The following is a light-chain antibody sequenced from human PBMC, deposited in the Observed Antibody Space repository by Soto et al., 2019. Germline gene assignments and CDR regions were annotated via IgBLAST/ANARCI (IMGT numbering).Light chain of an antibody. CDR3: RNLTAAFPLIP. CDR1: QSISSY. Sequence: VVKQSAVSLSLAPGESATLSCRASQSISSYLAWYQQTPGQAPRLLIYDASSRATGIPARFRGSGAGTDFTLTISSLVPQEVEVIRGRNLTAAFPLIPFGQGTGVDIK. CDR2: DAS. V-gene: IGKV3-11*01. J-gene: IGKJ1*01.